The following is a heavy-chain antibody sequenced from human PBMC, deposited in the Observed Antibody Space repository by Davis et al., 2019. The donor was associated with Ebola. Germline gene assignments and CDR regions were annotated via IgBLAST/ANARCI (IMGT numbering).Heavy chain of an antibody. J-gene: IGHJ6*02. V-gene: IGHV4-59*01. D-gene: IGHD3-22*01. Sequence: SETLSLTCTVSGGSITSNYWSWIRQPPGKGLEWIGYIYYSGSTNYNPSLTSRVTISVDTSKNQFPLKLSSVTAADTAVYYCARDQRGYYYDSSGYGGYPYGMDVWGQGTTVTVSS. CDR1: GGSITSNY. CDR2: IYYSGST. CDR3: ARDQRGYYYDSSGYGGYPYGMDV.